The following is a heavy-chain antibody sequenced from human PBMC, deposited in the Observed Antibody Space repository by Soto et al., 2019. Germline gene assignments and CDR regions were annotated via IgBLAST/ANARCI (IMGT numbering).Heavy chain of an antibody. CDR1: EFTFSAYG. Sequence: QVQLVESGGRGVQPGGSLRLSCAASEFTFSAYGMHWVRQAPGEGLEWVAAISFDGSNKYYGDSVKGRFTISRDNSENTLYLQMNSLRTEDTAMYYCAPGRGYSYHGTYDNWGQGTLVTVSS. CDR3: APGRGYSYHGTYDN. CDR2: ISFDGSNK. D-gene: IGHD1-1*01. J-gene: IGHJ4*02. V-gene: IGHV3-30*03.